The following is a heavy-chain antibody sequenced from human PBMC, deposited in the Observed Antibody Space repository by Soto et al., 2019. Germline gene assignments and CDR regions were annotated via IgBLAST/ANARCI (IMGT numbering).Heavy chain of an antibody. D-gene: IGHD6-19*01. J-gene: IGHJ5*02. Sequence: GGSLRLSCAASGFTFSSYDMHWVRQATGKGLEWVSAIGTAGDTYYPGSVKGRFTISRENAKNSLYLQMNSLRAEDTAVYYCARTYSSGWKTYWFDPWGQGTLVTVSS. CDR3: ARTYSSGWKTYWFDP. CDR2: IGTAGDT. V-gene: IGHV3-13*01. CDR1: GFTFSSYD.